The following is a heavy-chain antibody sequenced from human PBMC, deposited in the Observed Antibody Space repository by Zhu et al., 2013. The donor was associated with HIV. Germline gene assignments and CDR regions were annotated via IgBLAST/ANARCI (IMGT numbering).Heavy chain of an antibody. Sequence: QVQLVQSGAEVKKPGASVKVSCKASGYTFSTYYIHWVRQAPGQGLEWLGIINPTGDTTNYAQKLQGRLTMTRDTSTSTVYMHLSSLRSEDTAVYYCARAPYDAFDIWGQGTVVTVSS. CDR1: GYTFSTYY. J-gene: IGHJ3*02. CDR3: ARAPYDAFDI. CDR2: INPTGDTT. V-gene: IGHV1-46*04.